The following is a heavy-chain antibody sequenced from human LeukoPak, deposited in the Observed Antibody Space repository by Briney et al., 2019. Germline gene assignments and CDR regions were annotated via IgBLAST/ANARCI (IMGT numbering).Heavy chain of an antibody. V-gene: IGHV3-23*01. D-gene: IGHD3-10*01. CDR3: AKGDGFGLLGFAEVFDY. CDR1: GFTFTSFG. CDR2: ISGSGGRT. J-gene: IGHJ4*02. Sequence: GGSLRLSCVASGFTFTSFGMHWVRQAPGKGLEWVSVISGSGGRTYYADSVKGRFTISRDNSKKTLYLQMNSLRAEDTAVYYCAKGDGFGLLGFAEVFDYWGQGTLVTVSS.